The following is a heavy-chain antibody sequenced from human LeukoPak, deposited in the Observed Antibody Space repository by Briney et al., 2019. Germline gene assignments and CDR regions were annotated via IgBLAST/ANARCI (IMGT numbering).Heavy chain of an antibody. CDR1: GGSFSGYY. V-gene: IGHV4-34*01. CDR2: INHSGST. D-gene: IGHD3-22*01. Sequence: SETLSLTCAVYGGSFSGYYWSWIRQPPGKGLEWIGEINHSGSTNYNPPLKSRVTISVDTSKNQFSLKLSSVTAADTAVYYCARHAYHYDSSFDYWGQGALVTVSS. J-gene: IGHJ4*02. CDR3: ARHAYHYDSSFDY.